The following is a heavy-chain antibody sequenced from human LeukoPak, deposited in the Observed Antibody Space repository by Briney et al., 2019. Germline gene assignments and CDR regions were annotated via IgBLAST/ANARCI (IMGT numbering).Heavy chain of an antibody. CDR3: ARGITGTTSTGAFDI. J-gene: IGHJ3*02. CDR2: IYYSGST. CDR1: GGSISSSSYY. D-gene: IGHD1-7*01. Sequence: SETLSLTCTVSGGSISSSSYYWGWIRQPPGKGLEWIGSIYYSGSTYYNPSLKSRVTISVDTSKNQFSLKLSSVTAADTAVYYCARGITGTTSTGAFDIWGQGTMVTVSS. V-gene: IGHV4-39*01.